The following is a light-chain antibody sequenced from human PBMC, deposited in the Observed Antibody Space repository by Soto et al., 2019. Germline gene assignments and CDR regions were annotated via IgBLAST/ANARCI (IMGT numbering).Light chain of an antibody. Sequence: DIQMTQSPSSLSASVGDRVTIACRASQSVSSYLNWYQHKPGKAPKLLIYAASNLQSGVPSRFRGSGSGTDFTLIISGLQPEDFATYYCQQSYSTPPTFGHGTKVEIK. V-gene: IGKV1-39*01. CDR2: AAS. CDR1: QSVSSY. J-gene: IGKJ1*01. CDR3: QQSYSTPPT.